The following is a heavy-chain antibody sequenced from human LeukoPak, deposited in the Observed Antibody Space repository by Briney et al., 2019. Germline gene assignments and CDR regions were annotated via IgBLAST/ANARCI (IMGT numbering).Heavy chain of an antibody. CDR3: ARVLGGGDLTEYYFDH. Sequence: KLGESLKISCKGSGDNFPRDWIGWVRQLPGKGLEWMGIIYLGDSDTRYSPSFQGQVTISADKSISTAYLQWGSLKASDTAMYYCARVLGGGDLTEYYFDHWGQGTLVTVSS. V-gene: IGHV5-51*01. J-gene: IGHJ4*02. CDR2: IYLGDSDT. D-gene: IGHD2-21*02. CDR1: GDNFPRDW.